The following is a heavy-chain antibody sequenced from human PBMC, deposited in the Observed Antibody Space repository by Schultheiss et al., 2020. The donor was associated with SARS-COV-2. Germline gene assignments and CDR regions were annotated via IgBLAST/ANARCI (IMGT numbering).Heavy chain of an antibody. J-gene: IGHJ4*02. Sequence: GGSLRLSCVTSGFIFSDYYMSWIRQAPGKGLEWVAVISYDGSNKYYADSVKGRFTISRHNSKNTLYLQMNSLRAEDTAVYYCAREQYGLFDYWGQGTLVTVSS. CDR1: GFIFSDYY. CDR2: ISYDGSNK. CDR3: AREQYGLFDY. D-gene: IGHD3-10*01. V-gene: IGHV3-30*14.